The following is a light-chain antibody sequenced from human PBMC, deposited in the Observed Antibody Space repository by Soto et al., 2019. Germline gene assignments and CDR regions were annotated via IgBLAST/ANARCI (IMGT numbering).Light chain of an antibody. J-gene: IGKJ1*01. V-gene: IGKV3-20*01. CDR3: QQYGSSPWT. CDR1: QSVSSNY. CDR2: GTS. Sequence: EIVLTQSPGTLSLSPGERATLSCRASQSVSSNYLAWYQQKPGQAPRLLIYGTSSRATAIPDRFSGSGSGTDFTLTISRLEPEEFAVFYCQQYGSSPWTFGQGTKVEIK.